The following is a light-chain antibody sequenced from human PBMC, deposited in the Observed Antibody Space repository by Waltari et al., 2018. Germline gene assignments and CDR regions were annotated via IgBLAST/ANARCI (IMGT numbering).Light chain of an antibody. CDR3: RQYYKSPLT. CDR1: QALFYTSNNNNY. Sequence: DIVMTQSPDSLDVSLGERATINCKSSQALFYTSNNNNYFAVYQQKPGQPPKLLIHWASTREAAVPYRVSGSGSGTDFTLTISSLQAEDVAFYYCRQYYKSPLTFGQGTRLE. J-gene: IGKJ5*01. V-gene: IGKV4-1*01. CDR2: WAS.